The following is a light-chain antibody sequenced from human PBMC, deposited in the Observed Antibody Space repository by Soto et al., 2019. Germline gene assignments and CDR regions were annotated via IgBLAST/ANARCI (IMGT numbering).Light chain of an antibody. CDR3: QQRSNWLLT. J-gene: IGKJ4*01. V-gene: IGKV3-11*01. CDR2: DAS. Sequence: EIVLTQSPDTLSLSPGERATLSCRASQSVRNYLAWYQQKPGQAPRLLIYDASNRATGIPARFSGSVSGTDFTLTISSLGPEDFAVYYCQQRSNWLLTFGGGTKVAIK. CDR1: QSVRNY.